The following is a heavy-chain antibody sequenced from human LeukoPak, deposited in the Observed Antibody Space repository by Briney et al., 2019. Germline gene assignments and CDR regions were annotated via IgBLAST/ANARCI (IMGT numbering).Heavy chain of an antibody. CDR1: GGSISSGDYY. CDR3: ARLIVVPAAIAPLGRAFDI. J-gene: IGHJ3*02. V-gene: IGHV4-30-4*08. D-gene: IGHD2-2*02. CDR2: IYYSGST. Sequence: SQTLSLTCTVSGGSISSGDYYWSWIRQPPGKGLEWIGYIYYSGSTYYNPSLKSRVTISVDTSKNQFSLKLSSVTAADTAVYYCARLIVVPAAIAPLGRAFDIWGQGTIVTVSS.